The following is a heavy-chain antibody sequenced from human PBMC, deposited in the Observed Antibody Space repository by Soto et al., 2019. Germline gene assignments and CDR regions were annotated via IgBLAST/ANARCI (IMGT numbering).Heavy chain of an antibody. J-gene: IGHJ6*02. CDR1: GGTCSSYA. V-gene: IGHV1-69*01. D-gene: IGHD6-13*01. Sequence: QVQLVQSGAEVKKPGSSVKVSCKASGGTCSSYAISWVRQAPGQGLEWMGGIIPIFGTANYAQKFQGRVTITADESTSTAYMELSSLRSEDTAVYYCARSRSRIAAAGTYYYYYGMDVWGQGTTVTVSS. CDR3: ARSRSRIAAAGTYYYYYGMDV. CDR2: IIPIFGTA.